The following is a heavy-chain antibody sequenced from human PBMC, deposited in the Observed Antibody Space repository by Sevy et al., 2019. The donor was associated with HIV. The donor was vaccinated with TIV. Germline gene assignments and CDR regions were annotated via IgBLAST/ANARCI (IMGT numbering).Heavy chain of an antibody. D-gene: IGHD2-8*01. V-gene: IGHV3-23*01. J-gene: IGHJ4*02. CDR3: AKKMGGGSGMAFLVDY. CDR2: ISGTGDHT. CDR1: GFTFSSFA. Sequence: GGSLRLSCAASGFTFSSFAMGWVRQAPGKGLDRISVISGTGDHTYYADSVKGRFTISRDNSKNTLFLQMNSLRAEDTAIFYCAKKMGGGSGMAFLVDYWGQGTLVTVSS.